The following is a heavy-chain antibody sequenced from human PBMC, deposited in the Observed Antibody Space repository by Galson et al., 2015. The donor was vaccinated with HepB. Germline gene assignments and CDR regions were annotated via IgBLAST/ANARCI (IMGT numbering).Heavy chain of an antibody. J-gene: IGHJ3*02. CDR2: ISGSGDYI. V-gene: IGHV3-21*01. CDR1: GFTFSSYS. Sequence: SLRLSCAASGFTFSSYSMNWVRQAPGKGLEWVSSISGSGDYIYYADSLQGRFTISRDNARNSLYLQMYSLRAEDTAVYYDTSGSCDAFDIWGRGTMVTVSS. CDR3: TSGSCDAFDI. D-gene: IGHD3-22*01.